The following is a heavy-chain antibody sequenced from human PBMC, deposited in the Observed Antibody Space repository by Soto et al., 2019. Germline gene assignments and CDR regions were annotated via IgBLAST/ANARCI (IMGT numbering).Heavy chain of an antibody. Sequence: QVQLVESGGGVVQPGRSLRLSCAASGFTFSSYGMHWVRQAPGKGLEWVAVISYDGSNKYYADSVKGRFTISRDNSKNTLYLQMNSLRAEDTAVYYCAKDRTAIVVVVAATSYYYYGMDVWGQGTTVTGSS. J-gene: IGHJ6*02. V-gene: IGHV3-30*18. D-gene: IGHD2-15*01. CDR3: AKDRTAIVVVVAATSYYYYGMDV. CDR2: ISYDGSNK. CDR1: GFTFSSYG.